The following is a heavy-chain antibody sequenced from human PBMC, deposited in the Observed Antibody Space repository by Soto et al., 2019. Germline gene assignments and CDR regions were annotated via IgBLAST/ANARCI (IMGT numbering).Heavy chain of an antibody. V-gene: IGHV1-69*05. Sequence: QVQLVQSGAEVKKPGSSVKVSCKASGGTFSSYAISWVRQAPGQGLEWMGGIIPIFGTANYAQKFQGRVTITXXEXTXTAYLELSSLRSEDAAVYYCAIPKGRLRGGDDAFDIWGQGRMVTVSS. CDR1: GGTFSSYA. CDR2: IIPIFGTA. D-gene: IGHD4-17*01. J-gene: IGHJ3*02. CDR3: AIPKGRLRGGDDAFDI.